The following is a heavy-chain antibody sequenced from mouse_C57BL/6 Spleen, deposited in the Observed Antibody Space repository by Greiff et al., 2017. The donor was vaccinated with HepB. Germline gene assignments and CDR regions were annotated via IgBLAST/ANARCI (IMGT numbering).Heavy chain of an antibody. CDR1: GFTFSSYA. Sequence: EVKVVESGGGLVKPGGSLKLSCAASGFTFSSYAMSWVRQTPEKRLEWVATISDGGSYTYYPDNVKGRFTISRDNAKNNLYLQMSHLKSEDTAMYYCARERENSNYVWFAYWGQGTLVTVSA. CDR3: ARERENSNYVWFAY. CDR2: ISDGGSYT. V-gene: IGHV5-4*01. D-gene: IGHD2-5*01. J-gene: IGHJ3*01.